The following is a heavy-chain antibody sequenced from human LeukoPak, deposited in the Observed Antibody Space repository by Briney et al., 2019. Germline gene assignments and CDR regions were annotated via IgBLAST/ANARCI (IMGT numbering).Heavy chain of an antibody. CDR3: AREGSYKGRGKKNSYYNGEV. J-gene: IGHJ6*03. CDR2: IIPIFGTA. D-gene: IGHD1-14*01. V-gene: IGHV1-69*05. Sequence: SVKVSCKASGGTFSSYAISWVRQAPGQGLEWMGGIIPIFGTANYAQKFQGRVTITTDESTSTAYMELSSLRSEDTAVYYCAREGSYKGRGKKNSYYNGEVGEKGTT. CDR1: GGTFSSYA.